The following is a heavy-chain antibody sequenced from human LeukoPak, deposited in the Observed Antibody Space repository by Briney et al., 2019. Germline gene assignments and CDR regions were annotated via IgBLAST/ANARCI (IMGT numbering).Heavy chain of an antibody. V-gene: IGHV4-34*01. CDR1: GGSFSGYY. J-gene: IGHJ5*02. Sequence: SETLSLTCAVYGGSFSGYYWSWIRQPPGKGLEWIGEINHSGSTNYNPSLKSRVTISIDTSKNQFSLKLSSVTAADTAVYYCARDSRLDNLFDPWGQGTLVTVSS. CDR2: INHSGST. CDR3: ARDSRLDNLFDP.